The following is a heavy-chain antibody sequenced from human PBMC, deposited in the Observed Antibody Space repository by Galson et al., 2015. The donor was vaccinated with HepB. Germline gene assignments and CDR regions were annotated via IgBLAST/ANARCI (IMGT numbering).Heavy chain of an antibody. CDR3: ARGALVVGVAETPNNWFDP. Sequence: SVKVSCKASGYTFSSYSITWVRQAPGQGLEWMGWISAYNRKTSYSQKLQGRVTMTTDTSTSTAYMELRRLRSDDTAVYYCARGALVVGVAETPNNWFDPWGQGALVTVSS. V-gene: IGHV1-18*01. D-gene: IGHD2-15*01. J-gene: IGHJ5*02. CDR1: GYTFSSYS. CDR2: ISAYNRKT.